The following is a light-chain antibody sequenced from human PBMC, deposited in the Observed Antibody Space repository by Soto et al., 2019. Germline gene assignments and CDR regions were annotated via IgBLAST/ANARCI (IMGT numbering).Light chain of an antibody. Sequence: EIVLTQSPGTLSLSPGERATLSCRASQSLSSSYLAWYQQKPGQAPRLLIYGASGRATGIPDRFSGSGSGTDVALTISRLEPEDFAVYYCQQYGSSPQTFGQGTKVEIK. CDR1: QSLSSSY. CDR2: GAS. J-gene: IGKJ1*01. V-gene: IGKV3-20*01. CDR3: QQYGSSPQT.